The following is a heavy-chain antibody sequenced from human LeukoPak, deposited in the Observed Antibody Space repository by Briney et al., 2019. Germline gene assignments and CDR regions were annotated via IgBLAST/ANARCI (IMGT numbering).Heavy chain of an antibody. D-gene: IGHD3-10*01. J-gene: IGHJ4*02. CDR3: AKDPYYYGSGSYYPADY. V-gene: IGHV3-23*01. Sequence: GGSLRLSCAASGFTFSSYAMSWVRQAPGKGLEWVSAISGSGGSTYYADSVKGRFTISRDNSKNTLYLQMNSLRAEDTAVYYCAKDPYYYGSGSYYPADYWGQGTLVTVSS. CDR2: ISGSGGST. CDR1: GFTFSSYA.